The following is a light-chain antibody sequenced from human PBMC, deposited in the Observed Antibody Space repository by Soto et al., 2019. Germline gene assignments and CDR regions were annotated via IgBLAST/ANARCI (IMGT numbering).Light chain of an antibody. J-gene: IGKJ2*01. V-gene: IGKV1-5*03. CDR3: QQYNSFYT. Sequence: DIQMTQSTSTLSASVGDRVTINCRASQSISSWLAWYQQKPGKAPKLLIYKASSLESGVPSRFSGSVSGTEFPLTISCLQPDDFATYYCQQYNSFYTFGQGTKLEIK. CDR2: KAS. CDR1: QSISSW.